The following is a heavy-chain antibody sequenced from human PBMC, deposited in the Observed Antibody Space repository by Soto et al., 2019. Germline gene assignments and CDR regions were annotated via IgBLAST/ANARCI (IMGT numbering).Heavy chain of an antibody. V-gene: IGHV3-64*01. Sequence: EVQLVESGGGLVQPGGSLRLSCAASGFTFSTSAMHWVRQAPGMRLEYVSAISSNGDTTYYANSVKGRFTISRDNSKNTLYLQMGSLSVEDMAVYFWARDGSMRDLDYWGQGALGTVSS. J-gene: IGHJ4*02. CDR3: ARDGSMRDLDY. CDR1: GFTFSTSA. CDR2: ISSNGDTT.